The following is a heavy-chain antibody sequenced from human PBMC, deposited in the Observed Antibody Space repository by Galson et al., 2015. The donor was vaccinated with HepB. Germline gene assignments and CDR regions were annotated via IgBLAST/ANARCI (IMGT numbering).Heavy chain of an antibody. CDR1: GFTFSNYT. J-gene: IGHJ4*02. Sequence: SLRLSCAASGFTFSNYTINWVRQAPGKGLEWVSSITSDNNFIYHADSVKGRVTISRDNAKNSLYLRVTSLRAEDTAVYYCARGSGYSSGPFDHWGQGTLVAVSS. D-gene: IGHD5-18*01. V-gene: IGHV3-21*01. CDR2: ITSDNNFI. CDR3: ARGSGYSSGPFDH.